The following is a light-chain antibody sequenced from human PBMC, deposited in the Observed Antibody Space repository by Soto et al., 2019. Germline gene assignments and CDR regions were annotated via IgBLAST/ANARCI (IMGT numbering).Light chain of an antibody. CDR3: SSYTSSSTSYV. Sequence: ALTQPASVSGSLGQSITISCTGTSGDVGGYNYVSWYQQHPGKAPKLMIYEVSNRPSGVSNRFSGSKSGNTASLTISGLQAEDEADYYCSSYTSSSTSYVFGTGTKVTVL. V-gene: IGLV2-14*01. CDR1: SGDVGGYNY. CDR2: EVS. J-gene: IGLJ1*01.